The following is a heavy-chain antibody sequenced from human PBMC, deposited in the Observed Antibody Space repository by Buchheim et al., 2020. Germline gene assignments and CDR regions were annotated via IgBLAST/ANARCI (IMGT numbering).Heavy chain of an antibody. D-gene: IGHD2-8*02. CDR3: ARGYCTGGVCYTSGYYFDY. CDR2: IYYSGST. Sequence: QLQLQESGPGLVKPSETLSLTCTVSGGSISSSSYYWGWIRQPPGKGLEWIGSIYYSGSTYYNPSLKSRVTISVDTSKNQFSLKLSSVTAADTAVYYCARGYCTGGVCYTSGYYFDYWGQGTL. V-gene: IGHV4-39*01. J-gene: IGHJ4*02. CDR1: GGSISSSSYY.